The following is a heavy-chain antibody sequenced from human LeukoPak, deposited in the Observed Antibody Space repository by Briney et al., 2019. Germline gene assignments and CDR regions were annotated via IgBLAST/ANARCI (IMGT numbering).Heavy chain of an antibody. J-gene: IGHJ6*03. CDR3: SKALLSMYYYIDV. V-gene: IGHV1-2*02. CDR1: ACTFTGYY. CDR2: INPNSAGT. Sequence: GASVKVSCKASACTFTGYYKHWVRHAPGQGLEWMGWINPNSAGTNYAQKFQGRVTMTRDTSISTAYMELSRLGSDDTAVYYCSKALLSMYYYIDVWGKGTTVTVSS. D-gene: IGHD2-8*01.